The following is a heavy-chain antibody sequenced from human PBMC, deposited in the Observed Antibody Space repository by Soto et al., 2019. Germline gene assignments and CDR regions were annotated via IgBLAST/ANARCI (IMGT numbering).Heavy chain of an antibody. V-gene: IGHV4-30-4*01. CDR2: IYYSGST. Sequence: PSETLSLTCTVSGGSISSGDYYWSWIRQPPGKGLEWIGYIYYSGSTYYNPSLKSRVTISVDTSKNQFSLKLSSVTAADTAVYYCARGQGTRRIFFVFWFDPLGQGTLVAVSS. J-gene: IGHJ5*02. CDR3: ARGQGTRRIFFVFWFDP. D-gene: IGHD3-3*01. CDR1: GGSISSGDYY.